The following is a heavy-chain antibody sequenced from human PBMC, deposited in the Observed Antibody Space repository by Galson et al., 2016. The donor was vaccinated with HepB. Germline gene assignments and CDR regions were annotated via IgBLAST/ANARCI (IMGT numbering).Heavy chain of an antibody. D-gene: IGHD1-26*01. CDR2: MNPHSGNT. V-gene: IGHV1-8*01. Sequence: SVKVSCKASGYPFTSYDVNWVRQATGQGLEWMGWMNPHSGNTGYAQKFQGRVTMTRNTSITTAYMELSSLRSEDTAINYCARVTLGPTRAKFDSWGQGTLVTVSS. CDR1: GYPFTSYD. CDR3: ARVTLGPTRAKFDS. J-gene: IGHJ4*02.